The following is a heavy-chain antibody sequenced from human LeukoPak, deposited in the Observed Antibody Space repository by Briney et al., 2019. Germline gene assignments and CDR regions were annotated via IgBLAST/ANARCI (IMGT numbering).Heavy chain of an antibody. V-gene: IGHV4-59*08. CDR2: ISYSGTT. J-gene: IGHJ4*02. Sequence: SETLSLTCTVSGGSVSSDYWSWIRQPPGKGLEWIGYISYSGTTNYNPSLKSRATISVDTSKNQVSLKLSSVTAADTAVYYCARHDLVATIDYWGQGTLVTVSS. D-gene: IGHD5-12*01. CDR3: ARHDLVATIDY. CDR1: GGSVSSDY.